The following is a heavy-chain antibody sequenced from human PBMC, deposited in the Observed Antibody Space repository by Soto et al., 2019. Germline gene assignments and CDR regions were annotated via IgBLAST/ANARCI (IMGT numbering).Heavy chain of an antibody. CDR3: TRGELWWAS. V-gene: IGHV4-31*03. Sequence: QVQLQESGPGLVKSSQTLSLICTVSGGSISSAGDYWSGIRQHPGKGLEWIGFRYYNGNTFYNPSLQSRVTISVDTSKNQFFLKLTSVTAADTALYFCTRGELWWASWGQGILVTVSS. J-gene: IGHJ5*02. D-gene: IGHD3-10*01. CDR1: GGSISSAGDY. CDR2: RYYNGNT.